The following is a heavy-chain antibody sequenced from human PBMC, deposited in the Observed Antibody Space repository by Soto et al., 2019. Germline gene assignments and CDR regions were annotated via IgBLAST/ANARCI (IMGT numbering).Heavy chain of an antibody. Sequence: QVQLQESGPGLVRPSETLSLTCTVPGGSISNFYWSWIRQPPGKGLECIGYVYYTGSTSYNPSLKRLVTFSADSSRGQFSLRLNSVTAADTAVYYCARTVLGPDLLADSFVDYYYYMDVWGQGTTVTVSS. CDR2: VYYTGST. J-gene: IGHJ6*03. D-gene: IGHD3-16*01. V-gene: IGHV4-59*08. CDR3: ARTVLGPDLLADSFVDYYYYMDV. CDR1: GGSISNFY.